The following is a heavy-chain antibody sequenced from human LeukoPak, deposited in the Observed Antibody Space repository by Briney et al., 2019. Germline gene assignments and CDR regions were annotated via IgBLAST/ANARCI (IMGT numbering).Heavy chain of an antibody. CDR1: GGTFSSYA. D-gene: IGHD2-2*01. J-gene: IGHJ4*02. V-gene: IGHV1-69*06. CDR3: ATPAPNRRIVVVPAAMVY. Sequence: GASVKVSCKASGGTFSSYAISWVRQAPGQGLEWMGGIIPIFGTANYAQKFQGRVTMTEDTSTDTAYMELSSLRSEDTAVYYCATPAPNRRIVVVPAAMVYWGQGTLVTVSS. CDR2: IIPIFGTA.